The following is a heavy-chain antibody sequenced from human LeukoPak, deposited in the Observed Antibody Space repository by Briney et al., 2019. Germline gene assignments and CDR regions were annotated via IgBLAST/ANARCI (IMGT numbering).Heavy chain of an antibody. Sequence: PGGSLRLSCAASGLTVSSNYMSWVRQAPGKGLEWVSVIYSGGSTYYADSVKGRFTISRDNSKNTLYLQMNSLRAEDTAVYYCARHRAEYYYGMDVWGQGTTVTVSS. V-gene: IGHV3-53*01. D-gene: IGHD6-25*01. CDR2: IYSGGST. J-gene: IGHJ6*02. CDR1: GLTVSSNY. CDR3: ARHRAEYYYGMDV.